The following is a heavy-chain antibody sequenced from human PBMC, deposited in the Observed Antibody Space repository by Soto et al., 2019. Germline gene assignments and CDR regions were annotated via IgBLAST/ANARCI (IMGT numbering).Heavy chain of an antibody. D-gene: IGHD3-22*01. CDR1: GFSLTTSGVG. CDR3: ASSSGYRIFDC. CDR2: IFWDDDK. Sequence: QITLKESGPPLVKPTQTLTLTCTFSGFSLTTSGVGVGWIRQPPGKALEWLALIFWDDDKRYSPSLKSRLTITKATSKTQVVLTMTNMDPVDTATYYCASSSGYRIFDCWGQGTLVTVSS. J-gene: IGHJ4*02. V-gene: IGHV2-5*02.